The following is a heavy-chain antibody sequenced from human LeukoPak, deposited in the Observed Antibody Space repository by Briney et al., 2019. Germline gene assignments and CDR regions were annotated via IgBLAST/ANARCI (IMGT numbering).Heavy chain of an antibody. J-gene: IGHJ3*02. CDR2: IYHSGST. D-gene: IGHD1-26*01. CDR1: GGSISSSNW. V-gene: IGHV4-4*02. CDR3: ARAGRWEGRPHAFDI. Sequence: SGTLSLTCAVSGGSISSSNWWSWVRQPPGKGLEWIGEIYHSGSTNYNPSLKSRVTISVDKSKNQFSLRLSSVTAADTALYYCARAGRWEGRPHAFDIWGQGTMVTVSS.